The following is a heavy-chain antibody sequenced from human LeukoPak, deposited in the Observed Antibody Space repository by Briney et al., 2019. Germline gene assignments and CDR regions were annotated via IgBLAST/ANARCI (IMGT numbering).Heavy chain of an antibody. Sequence: GGSLRLSCAASGFTFSSYAMSWVRQAPGKGLEWVSFISPSGDRTSNADSVEGRFTISRDNTRDTLYLQMNSLRDEDTGVYYCAIMHGYYDGSGFWVQWGQGTLVTVSS. CDR1: GFTFSSYA. V-gene: IGHV3-23*01. CDR2: ISPSGDRT. D-gene: IGHD3-22*01. J-gene: IGHJ4*02. CDR3: AIMHGYYDGSGFWVQ.